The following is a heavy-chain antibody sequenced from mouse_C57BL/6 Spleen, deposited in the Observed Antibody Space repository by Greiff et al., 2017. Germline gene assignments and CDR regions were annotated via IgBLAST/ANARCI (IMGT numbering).Heavy chain of an antibody. CDR3: TRRDNYYGSSYYAMDY. D-gene: IGHD1-1*01. CDR2: IDPETGGT. V-gene: IGHV1-15*01. CDR1: GYTFTDYE. J-gene: IGHJ4*01. Sequence: QVQLQQSGAELVRPGASVTLSCKASGYTFTDYEMHWVKQTPVHGLEWIGAIDPETGGTAYNQKFKGKAILTADKSSSTAYMELRSLTSEDSAVYYCTRRDNYYGSSYYAMDYWGQGTSVTVSS.